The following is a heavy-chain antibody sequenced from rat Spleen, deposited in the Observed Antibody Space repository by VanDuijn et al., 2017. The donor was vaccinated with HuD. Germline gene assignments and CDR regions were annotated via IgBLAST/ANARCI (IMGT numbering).Heavy chain of an antibody. V-gene: IGHV5S23*01. CDR2: ISPSGGST. Sequence: EVQLVESGGGLVQPGRSLKLSCAASGFTFSDYAMAWVRQAPGKGLEWVASISPSGGSTYYRDSVKGRFTISRDNAKSTLYLQMDSLRSEDTATYYCATNHDDGYYRFAYWGQGTLVTVSS. J-gene: IGHJ3*01. D-gene: IGHD1-12*03. CDR1: GFTFSDYA. CDR3: ATNHDDGYYRFAY.